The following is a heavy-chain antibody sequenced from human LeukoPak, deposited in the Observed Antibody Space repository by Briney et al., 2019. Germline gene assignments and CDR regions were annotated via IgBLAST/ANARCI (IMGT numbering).Heavy chain of an antibody. CDR3: ARDCRMTIIKSLYFYGMDV. V-gene: IGHV4-61*01. CDR1: GGSVGSDHYY. Sequence: SETLSLTCTVSGGSVGSDHYYWGWIRQPPGKGLEWIGYIYYNGNTIYNPSLKSRVTMSVDTSKNQFSLKLNSVTAADTAVYYCARDCRMTIIKSLYFYGMDVWGQGTTVTVSS. D-gene: IGHD4/OR15-4a*01. J-gene: IGHJ6*02. CDR2: IYYNGNT.